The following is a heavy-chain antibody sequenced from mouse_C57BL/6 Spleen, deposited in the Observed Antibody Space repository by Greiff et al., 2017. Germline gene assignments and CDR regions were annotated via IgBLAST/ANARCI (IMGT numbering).Heavy chain of an antibody. CDR2: IYPGSGNT. Sequence: QVQLQQSGAELVRPGTSVKVSCKASGYAFTNYLIEWIKQRPGQGLEWIARIYPGSGNTYYNEKFKGKATLTAEKSSSTAYMQLSSLTSEDSAVYFCARFGYDVSYYFDYWGQGTTLTVSS. J-gene: IGHJ2*01. V-gene: IGHV1-54*01. CDR1: GYAFTNYL. D-gene: IGHD2-2*01. CDR3: ARFGYDVSYYFDY.